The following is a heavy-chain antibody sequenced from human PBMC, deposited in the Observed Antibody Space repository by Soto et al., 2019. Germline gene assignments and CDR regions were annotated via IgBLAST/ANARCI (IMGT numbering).Heavy chain of an antibody. D-gene: IGHD2-15*01. Sequence: ASVRVSCKXSGYTFTSYYMHWVRQAPGQGLEWMGIINPSGGSTSYAQKFQGRVTMTRDTSTSTVYMELSSLRSGDTAVYYCARGSHCSGGSCYHNWFDPWGQGTLVTAPQ. CDR1: GYTFTSYY. J-gene: IGHJ5*02. V-gene: IGHV1-46*01. CDR3: ARGSHCSGGSCYHNWFDP. CDR2: INPSGGST.